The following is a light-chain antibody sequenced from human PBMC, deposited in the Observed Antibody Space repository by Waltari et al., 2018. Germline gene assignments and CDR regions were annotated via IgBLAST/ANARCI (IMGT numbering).Light chain of an antibody. CDR1: SSHIGSNV. CDR2: RND. CDR3: AAWDDKLGGRWE. V-gene: IGLV1-47*01. J-gene: IGLJ2*01. Sequence: QSVLTQPPSASGAPGQRVTISCSGTSSHIGSNVGNLYQQVPGTTPKLLIYRNDQRPSGVPDRFSGSKSGTSASLAISGLRSEDEADYYCAAWDDKLGGRWEFGGGTKLTVL.